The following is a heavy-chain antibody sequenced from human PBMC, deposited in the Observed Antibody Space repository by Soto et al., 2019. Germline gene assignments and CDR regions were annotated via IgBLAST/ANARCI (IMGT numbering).Heavy chain of an antibody. CDR2: ISGSGGST. J-gene: IGHJ4*02. CDR3: AKTRDVVVVLAAKDY. Sequence: GGSLRLSCAASGFTFSSYAMSWVRQAPGKGLEWVSAISGSGGSTYYADSVKGRFTISRDNSKNTLYLQMNSLRAEDTAVYYCAKTRDVVVVLAAKDYWGQGTLVTVSS. CDR1: GFTFSSYA. V-gene: IGHV3-23*01. D-gene: IGHD2-15*01.